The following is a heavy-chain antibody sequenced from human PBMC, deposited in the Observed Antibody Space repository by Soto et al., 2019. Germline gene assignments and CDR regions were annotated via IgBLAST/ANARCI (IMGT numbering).Heavy chain of an antibody. D-gene: IGHD3-22*01. CDR3: AKDKIREGGYYFSDFDY. CDR1: GFTFSSYA. J-gene: IGHJ4*02. Sequence: SGGSLRLSCAASGFTFSSYAMSWVRQAPGKGLEWVSAISGSGGSTYYADSVKGRFTISRDNSKNTLYLQMNSLRAEDTAVYYCAKDKIREGGYYFSDFDYWGQGTLVTVSS. V-gene: IGHV3-23*01. CDR2: ISGSGGST.